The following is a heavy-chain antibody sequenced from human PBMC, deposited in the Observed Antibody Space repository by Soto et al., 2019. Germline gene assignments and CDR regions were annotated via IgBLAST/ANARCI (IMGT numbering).Heavy chain of an antibody. J-gene: IGHJ4*02. D-gene: IGHD3-22*01. CDR1: GFTFSNYG. V-gene: IGHV3-30*18. CDR3: AKDITTIVPHYDFDY. CDR2: ISYEGSNK. Sequence: QVQLVESGGGVVQPGRSLRLSCAASGFTFSNYGIHWVRRAPGKGLEWVAVISYEGSNKYYADSVKGRFTISRDNAKNTLYLLMNSLRAEDTAVYYCAKDITTIVPHYDFDYWGQGTLVTVSS.